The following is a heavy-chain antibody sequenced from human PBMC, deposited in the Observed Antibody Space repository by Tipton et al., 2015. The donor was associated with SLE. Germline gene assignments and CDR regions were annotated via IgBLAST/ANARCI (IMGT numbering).Heavy chain of an antibody. CDR3: ARGEAAAAEPYFFDY. J-gene: IGHJ4*02. CDR1: GGSISSSSYY. Sequence: TLSLTCTVSGGSISSSSYYWGWIRQPPGKGLEWIGSIYYSGSTYYNPSLKSRVTISVDTSKNQFSLKLSSVTAADTAVYYCARGEAAAAEPYFFDYWGPGTLVPVSS. D-gene: IGHD6-13*01. CDR2: IYYSGST. V-gene: IGHV4-39*07.